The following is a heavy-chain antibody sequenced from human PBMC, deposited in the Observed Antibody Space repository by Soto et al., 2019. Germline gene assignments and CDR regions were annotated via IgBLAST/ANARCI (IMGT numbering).Heavy chain of an antibody. Sequence: SETLSLTCTVSGGSIRSGGYYWSWVRQNPRRGLEWIGNIYYSGNTYYNPSLKSRLTISVDTSKNQFSLNLSSVTAADTAVYYCARDRLMATAGTARHYFGLDVRGQGTTVTVSS. D-gene: IGHD5-18*01. J-gene: IGHJ6*02. CDR2: IYYSGNT. CDR3: ARDRLMATAGTARHYFGLDV. V-gene: IGHV4-31*03. CDR1: GGSIRSGGYY.